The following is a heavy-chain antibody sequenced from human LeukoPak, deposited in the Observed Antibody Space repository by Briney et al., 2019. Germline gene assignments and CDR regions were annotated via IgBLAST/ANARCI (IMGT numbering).Heavy chain of an antibody. V-gene: IGHV5-51*01. CDR1: GYSFTSYW. CDR3: ARSRAPGAADAFDI. CDR2: IYPGDSDT. J-gene: IGHJ3*02. Sequence: GESLKISCKGSGYSFTSYWSGWVRQMPGKGLEWMGIIYPGDSDTRYSPSFQGQVTISADKSINTAYLQWSSLKAPDTAMYYCARSRAPGAADAFDIWGQGTMVTVSS. D-gene: IGHD7-27*01.